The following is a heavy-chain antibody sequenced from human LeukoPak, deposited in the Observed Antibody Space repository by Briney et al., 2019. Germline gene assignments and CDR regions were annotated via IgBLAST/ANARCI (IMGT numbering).Heavy chain of an antibody. Sequence: ASVKVSCKASGYTFTSYAMHWVRQAPGQRLEWMGWINAGNGNTKYSQKFQGRVTITRDTSASTAYMELSSLRSEDTAVYYCARDLGVPGLQNYYYYGMDVWGKGTTVTVSS. D-gene: IGHD1-14*01. CDR3: ARDLGVPGLQNYYYYGMDV. J-gene: IGHJ6*04. V-gene: IGHV1-3*01. CDR2: INAGNGNT. CDR1: GYTFTSYA.